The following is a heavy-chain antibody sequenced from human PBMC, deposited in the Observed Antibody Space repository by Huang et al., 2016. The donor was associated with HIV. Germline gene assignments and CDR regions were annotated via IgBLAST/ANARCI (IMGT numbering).Heavy chain of an antibody. V-gene: IGHV7-4-1*02. Sequence: QVQLVQSASALKRPGASVRISCKTSGYTFTRYAMNWVRQAPGQGLEWMGWINTNIGHPTYAQGFTGRFVFSLDTSVSTAYLQISNLKTEDTAVYYCVLDPAPAEPPSYVSHNWGQGTLVTVSS. CDR1: GYTFTRYA. CDR3: VLDPAPAEPPSYVSHN. D-gene: IGHD3-10*02. J-gene: IGHJ4*02. CDR2: INTNIGHP.